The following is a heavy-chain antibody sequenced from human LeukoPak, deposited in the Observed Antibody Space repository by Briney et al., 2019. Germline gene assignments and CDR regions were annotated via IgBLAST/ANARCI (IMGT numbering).Heavy chain of an antibody. Sequence: PSETLSLTCGVYGGSFNDYYWSWIRQPPGKGLEWIGEINHSGSTNYNPSLKSRVTISVDTSKNQFSLKLSSVTAADTAVYYCARGFNYGMDLWGQGTTVTVFS. CDR3: ARGFNYGMDL. CDR2: INHSGST. CDR1: GGSFNDYY. V-gene: IGHV4-34*01. J-gene: IGHJ6*02.